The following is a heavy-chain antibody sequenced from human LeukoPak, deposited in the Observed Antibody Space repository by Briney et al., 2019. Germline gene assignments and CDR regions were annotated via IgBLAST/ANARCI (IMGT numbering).Heavy chain of an antibody. CDR2: INHSGST. Sequence: PSETLSLTCAVYGGSFSGYYWSWIRQPPGKGLEWIGEINHSGSTNYNPSLKSRVTISVDTSKNQFSLKLSSVTAADTAVYYCARAPSDGYSSSWYQYYYYYYMDVWGKGTTVTVSS. V-gene: IGHV4-34*01. J-gene: IGHJ6*03. CDR1: GGSFSGYY. D-gene: IGHD6-13*01. CDR3: ARAPSDGYSSSWYQYYYYYYMDV.